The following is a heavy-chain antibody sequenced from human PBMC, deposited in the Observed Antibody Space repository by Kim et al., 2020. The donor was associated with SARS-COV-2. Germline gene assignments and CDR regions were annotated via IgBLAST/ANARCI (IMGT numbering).Heavy chain of an antibody. CDR2: IDPSDSYT. V-gene: IGHV5-10-1*01. J-gene: IGHJ4*02. D-gene: IGHD3-9*01. Sequence: GESLKISCKGSGYSFTSYWISWVRQMPGNGLEWMGRIDPSDSYTNYSPSFQGHVTISADKSISTAYLQWSSLKASDTAMYYCARLGYYDILTGYSFDYWGQGTLVTVSS. CDR1: GYSFTSYW. CDR3: ARLGYYDILTGYSFDY.